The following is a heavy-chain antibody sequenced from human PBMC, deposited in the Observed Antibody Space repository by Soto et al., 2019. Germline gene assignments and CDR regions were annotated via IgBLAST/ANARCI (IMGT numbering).Heavy chain of an antibody. CDR2: ISIRGGDE. D-gene: IGHD6-6*01. J-gene: IGHJ4*02. V-gene: IGHV3-30*03. CDR1: GFTFSSYA. CDR3: ARGTIVARQHLDY. Sequence: QVQLVESGGGVVQPGKSLRLSCAASGFTFSSYAMHWARQAPGKGLEWVTVISIRGGDEYYAESVRGRFTISRDVSKNTLYLQMDSLRVEDTAVYYCARGTIVARQHLDYWGQGTLVTVSS.